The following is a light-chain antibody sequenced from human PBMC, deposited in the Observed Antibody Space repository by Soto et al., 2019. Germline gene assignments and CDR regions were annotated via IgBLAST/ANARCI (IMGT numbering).Light chain of an antibody. J-gene: IGKJ1*01. Sequence: DIQMTQSPSTLSASIGDRVTITCRASQSISDWLAWYQQKPGKAPKLLIYRASNLGSGVSSRFSGSGSGTEFTLTISSLQPDDFAPYYCQQYDGYSRAFGHGTKVEIK. CDR2: RAS. CDR1: QSISDW. CDR3: QQYDGYSRA. V-gene: IGKV1-5*03.